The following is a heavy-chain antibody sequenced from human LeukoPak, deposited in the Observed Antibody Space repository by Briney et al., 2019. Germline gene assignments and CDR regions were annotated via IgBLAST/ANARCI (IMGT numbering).Heavy chain of an antibody. V-gene: IGHV3-7*01. CDR3: ARDSDYSDYD. Sequence: GGSLRLSCAGSGFTFSRNWMSWVCQAPGKGLEWVANIKQDGTEKYYLDSVKGRFIISRDNAKNSLYLQMNSLRVEDTAVYYCARDSDYSDYDWGQGTLVTVSS. CDR2: IKQDGTEK. J-gene: IGHJ4*02. D-gene: IGHD4-11*01. CDR1: GFTFSRNW.